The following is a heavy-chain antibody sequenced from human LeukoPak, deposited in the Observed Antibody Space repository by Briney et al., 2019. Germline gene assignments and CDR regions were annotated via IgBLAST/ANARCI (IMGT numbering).Heavy chain of an antibody. CDR3: ARDREYCSSTSCSGNGFDP. CDR1: GGSISSGGYY. D-gene: IGHD2-2*01. J-gene: IGHJ5*02. V-gene: IGHV4-61*02. CDR2: IYTSGST. Sequence: SQTLSLTCTVSGGSISSGGYYWSWIRQPAGKGLEWIGRIYTSGSTNYNPSLKSRVTISVDTSKNQFSLKLSSVTAADTAVYYCARDREYCSSTSCSGNGFDPWGQGTLVTVSS.